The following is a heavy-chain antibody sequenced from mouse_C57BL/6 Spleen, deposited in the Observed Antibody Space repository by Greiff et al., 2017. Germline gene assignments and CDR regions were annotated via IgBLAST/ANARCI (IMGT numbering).Heavy chain of an antibody. CDR2: INPNNGGT. D-gene: IGHD2-10*01. J-gene: IGHJ4*01. CDR1: GYTFTDYY. Sequence: EVQLQQSGPELVKPGASVKISCKASGYTFTDYYMNWVKQSHGKSLEWIGDINPNNGGTSYNQKFKGKATLTVDKSSSTAYMELRSLTSEDSAVYYCARYLLPHYYAMDYWGQGTSVTVSS. CDR3: ARYLLPHYYAMDY. V-gene: IGHV1-26*01.